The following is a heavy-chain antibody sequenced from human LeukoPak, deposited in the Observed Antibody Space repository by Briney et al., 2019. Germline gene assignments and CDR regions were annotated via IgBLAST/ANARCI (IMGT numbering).Heavy chain of an antibody. CDR1: GGSISSYY. J-gene: IGHJ2*01. Sequence: SETLSLTCTVSGGSISSYYWSWIRQPPGKGLEWIGYICYSESANYNPSLKSRVTISVDTSKNQFSLKLSSVTAADTAVYYCARDRDYGSVWYFDLWGRGTLVTVSS. CDR3: ARDRDYGSVWYFDL. D-gene: IGHD3-10*01. V-gene: IGHV4-59*12. CDR2: ICYSESA.